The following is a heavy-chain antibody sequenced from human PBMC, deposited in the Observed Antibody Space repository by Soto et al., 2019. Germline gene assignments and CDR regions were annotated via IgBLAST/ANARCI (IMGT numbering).Heavy chain of an antibody. J-gene: IGHJ6*02. CDR3: AESLGYSLVGYYYYYGMDV. Sequence: LRLSCAASGFTSSSYAMSWVRQAPGKGLEWVSAISGSGGSTYYADSVKGRFTISRDNSKNTLYLQMNSLRAEDTAVYYCAESLGYSLVGYYYYYGMDVWGQGTTVTVSS. D-gene: IGHD5-18*01. CDR1: GFTSSSYA. V-gene: IGHV3-23*01. CDR2: ISGSGGST.